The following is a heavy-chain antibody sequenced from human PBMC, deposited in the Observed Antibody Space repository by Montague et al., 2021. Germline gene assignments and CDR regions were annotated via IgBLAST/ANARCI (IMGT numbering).Heavy chain of an antibody. CDR1: GLTFRSYA. Sequence: SLRLSCAASGLTFRSYAMSWVRQSAGKGLEWVSTITASGATTYYEDSVRGRFTLSRDNSKNTLYLQMNSLRAEDTAIYFCANARVAVAGAEDYWGQGALVTVSS. V-gene: IGHV3-23*01. D-gene: IGHD6-19*01. CDR2: ITASGATT. J-gene: IGHJ4*02. CDR3: ANARVAVAGAEDY.